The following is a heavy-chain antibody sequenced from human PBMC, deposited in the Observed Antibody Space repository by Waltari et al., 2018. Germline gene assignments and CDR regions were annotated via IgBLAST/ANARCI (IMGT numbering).Heavy chain of an antibody. J-gene: IGHJ4*02. CDR2: ITHSGST. Sequence: QVLLQQWGAGLLKPSETLSLTCAVYGGSFNFYYWSWIRQPPGDGLEWLGEITHSGSTNYNPSLKSRVSISVDTPNNQFSLKLTSVTAADTAAYYCARRGYCGIDCYSNYFDFWGQGTLVTVSS. V-gene: IGHV4-34*01. CDR3: ARRGYCGIDCYSNYFDF. CDR1: GGSFNFYY. D-gene: IGHD2-21*01.